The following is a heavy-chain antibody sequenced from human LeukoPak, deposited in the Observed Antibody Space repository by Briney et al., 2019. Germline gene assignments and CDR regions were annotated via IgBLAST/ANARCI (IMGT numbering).Heavy chain of an antibody. J-gene: IGHJ4*02. D-gene: IGHD3-16*02. Sequence: SETLSLTCTVSGGSISSYYWSWIRQPPGKGLEWIGSIYYSGSTYYSPSLKSRVTISVDTSKNQFSLKLSSVTAADTALYYCARINLGDYDYVWGSYRYTSFDCWGQGTLVTVSS. CDR1: GGSISSYY. V-gene: IGHV4-59*05. CDR3: ARINLGDYDYVWGSYRYTSFDC. CDR2: IYYSGST.